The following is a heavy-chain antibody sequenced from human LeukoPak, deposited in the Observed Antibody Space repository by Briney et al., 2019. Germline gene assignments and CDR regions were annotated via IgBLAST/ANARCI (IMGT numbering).Heavy chain of an antibody. V-gene: IGHV4-4*07. J-gene: IGHJ3*02. CDR1: DGSISSYY. D-gene: IGHD3-22*01. Sequence: SETLSLTCTVSDGSISSYYWSWIRQPAGKGLEWIGRIYTSGSTNYNPSLKSRVTMSVDTSKNQFSLKLSSVTAADTAVYYCARVGGITMIVVLIGDAFDIWGQGTMVTVSS. CDR3: ARVGGITMIVVLIGDAFDI. CDR2: IYTSGST.